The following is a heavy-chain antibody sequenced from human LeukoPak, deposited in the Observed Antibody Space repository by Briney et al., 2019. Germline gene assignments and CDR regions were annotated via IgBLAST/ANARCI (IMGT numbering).Heavy chain of an antibody. CDR2: ITSSSTYT. J-gene: IGHJ6*03. D-gene: IGHD4-11*01. CDR1: GFTFSSYW. V-gene: IGHV3-21*01. Sequence: AGGSLRLSCAASGFTFSSYWMHWVRQAPGKGLEWVSSITSSSTYTFYADSVKGRFTISRDNARNSLYLQMNSLRAEDTAVYYCTRVEETATTAAIIRKYSYYYYYMDVWGKGNTVTVSS. CDR3: TRVEETATTAAIIRKYSYYYYYMDV.